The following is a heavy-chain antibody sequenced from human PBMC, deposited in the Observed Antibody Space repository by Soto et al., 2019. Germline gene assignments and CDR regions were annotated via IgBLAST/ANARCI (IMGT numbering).Heavy chain of an antibody. D-gene: IGHD6-13*01. CDR2: ISYDGSNK. J-gene: IGHJ6*02. V-gene: IGHV3-30*18. Sequence: VQLVESGGGVVQPGRSLRLSCAASGFTFSSYGMHWVRQAPGKGLEWVAVISYDGSNKYYADSVKGRFTISRDNSKNTLYLQMNSLRAEDTAVYYCAKVQHYYYYGMDVWGQGTTVTVSS. CDR1: GFTFSSYG. CDR3: AKVQHYYYYGMDV.